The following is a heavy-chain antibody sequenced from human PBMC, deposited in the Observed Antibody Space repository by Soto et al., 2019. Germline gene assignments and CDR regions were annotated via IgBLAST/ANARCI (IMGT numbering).Heavy chain of an antibody. Sequence: EVQLVQSGAEVKKPGESLKISCKGSGYTFTSHWIGWVRQMPGKGLEWMGVIYPGDSDTRYSPSFQGQVTISADKSISTAFLQWSSLKASDTAMYYCARHNTALGGVSYYYGLDVWGRGTTVTVSS. CDR2: IYPGDSDT. V-gene: IGHV5-51*01. J-gene: IGHJ6*02. CDR3: ARHNTALGGVSYYYGLDV. CDR1: GYTFTSHW. D-gene: IGHD3-16*01.